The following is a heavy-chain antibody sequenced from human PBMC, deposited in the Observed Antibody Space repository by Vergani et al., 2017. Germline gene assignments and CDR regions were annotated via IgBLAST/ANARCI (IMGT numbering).Heavy chain of an antibody. Sequence: QLQLQESGPGLVKPSETLSLTCTVSGGSISSSSYYWGWIRQPPGKGLEWIGSIYYSGSTNYNPSLKSRVTISVDTSKNQFSLKLSSVTAADTAVYYCARFVVVATITYGDYWGQGTLVTVSS. CDR2: IYYSGST. V-gene: IGHV4-39*07. D-gene: IGHD5-12*01. J-gene: IGHJ4*02. CDR3: ARFVVVATITYGDY. CDR1: GGSISSSSYY.